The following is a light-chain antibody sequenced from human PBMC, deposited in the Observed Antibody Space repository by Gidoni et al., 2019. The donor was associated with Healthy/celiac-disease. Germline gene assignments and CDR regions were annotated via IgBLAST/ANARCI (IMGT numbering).Light chain of an antibody. CDR1: QSVRISY. CDR2: GAS. CDR3: QQYGSSPRLFT. J-gene: IGKJ3*01. Sequence: EIVLTQSPGTLSLSPGERATLSCRASQSVRISYLAWYQQKPGQAPRLLIYGASSRATGIPDRFSGSGSGTDFTLTISRLEPEDFAVYYCQQYGSSPRLFTFGPGTKVDIK. V-gene: IGKV3-20*01.